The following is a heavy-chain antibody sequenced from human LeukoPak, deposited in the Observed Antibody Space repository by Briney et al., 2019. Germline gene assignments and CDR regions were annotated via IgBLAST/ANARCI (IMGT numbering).Heavy chain of an antibody. CDR3: ARADRLHGGPYLIGP. CDR1: GYSFTEYY. D-gene: IGHD2-21*01. J-gene: IGHJ5*02. Sequence: GPSVKLSYKTSGYSFTEYYMHWVRHAPGQGLEWMVCINPSSGGTSSAQKFQGRVTMNRDTSITTVYMEVRWLTSDDTAVYYCARADRLHGGPYLIGPWGQGTLVTVSS. V-gene: IGHV1-2*02. CDR2: INPSSGGT.